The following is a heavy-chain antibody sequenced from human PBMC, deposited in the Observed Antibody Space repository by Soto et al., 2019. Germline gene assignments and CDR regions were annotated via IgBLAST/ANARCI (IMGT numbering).Heavy chain of an antibody. J-gene: IGHJ4*02. Sequence: SETLSLTCTVSGGSISSGDYYWSWIRQPPGKGLEWIGYIYYSGSTNYNPSLKSRVTISVDTSKNQFSLKLSSVTAADTAVYYCARDCSGGSCYFDYWGQGTLVTVSS. D-gene: IGHD2-15*01. CDR1: GGSISSGDYY. V-gene: IGHV4-61*08. CDR3: ARDCSGGSCYFDY. CDR2: IYYSGST.